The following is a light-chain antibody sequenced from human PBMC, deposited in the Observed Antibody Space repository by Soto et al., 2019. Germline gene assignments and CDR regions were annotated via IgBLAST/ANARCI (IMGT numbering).Light chain of an antibody. J-gene: IGLJ3*02. Sequence: QSVLTQPPSASGTPGQRVTTSCSGSDFNIGNNYVHWYQLVPGTAPKLLIQRNDQRPSGVPDRFSGSKSGTSASLAISGLRSEDEADYYCAAWDNSLSAWVFGGGTKVTVL. V-gene: IGLV1-47*01. CDR2: RND. CDR3: AAWDNSLSAWV. CDR1: DFNIGNNY.